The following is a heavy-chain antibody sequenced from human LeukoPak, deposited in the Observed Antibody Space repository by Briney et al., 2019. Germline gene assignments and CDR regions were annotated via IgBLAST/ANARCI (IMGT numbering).Heavy chain of an antibody. V-gene: IGHV3-48*01. CDR1: GFTFSSYS. Sequence: PAGGSLRLPCAASGFTFSSYSMNWVRQAPWKGLEWVSYISSSSSTIYYADSVKGRFTISRDNAKNSLYLQMNSLRAEDTAVYYCARDGPYSGSYWGGYFDYWGQGTLVTVSS. CDR3: ARDGPYSGSYWGGYFDY. D-gene: IGHD1-26*01. J-gene: IGHJ4*02. CDR2: ISSSSSTI.